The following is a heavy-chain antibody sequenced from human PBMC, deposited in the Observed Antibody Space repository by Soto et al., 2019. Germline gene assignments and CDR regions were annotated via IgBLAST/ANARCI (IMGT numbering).Heavy chain of an antibody. Sequence: SETLSLTCAVYGGSFSGYYWSWIRQPPGKGLEWIGEINHSGSTNYNPSLKRRVTISVDTSKNQFSLKMSSVTAADTAVYYCARRGTVSGFDYWGQGTRVTVSS. CDR1: GGSFSGYY. CDR3: ARRGTVSGFDY. J-gene: IGHJ4*02. CDR2: INHSGST. V-gene: IGHV4-34*01. D-gene: IGHD6-19*01.